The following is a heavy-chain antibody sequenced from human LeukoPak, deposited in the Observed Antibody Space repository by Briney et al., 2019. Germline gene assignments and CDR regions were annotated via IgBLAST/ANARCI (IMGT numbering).Heavy chain of an antibody. D-gene: IGHD3-10*01. CDR1: GGPFSSYA. J-gene: IGHJ4*02. Sequence: ASVKVSFKASGGPFSSYAISWVRPAPGQGLEWMGGIIPIFGTANYAQKFQGRVTITTDESTSTAYMELSSLRSEDTAVYYCARVDGSGSYISYWGQGTLVTVSS. CDR3: ARVDGSGSYISY. CDR2: IIPIFGTA. V-gene: IGHV1-69*05.